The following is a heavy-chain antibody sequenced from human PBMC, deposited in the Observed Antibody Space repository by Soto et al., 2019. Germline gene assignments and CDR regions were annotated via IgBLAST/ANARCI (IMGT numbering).Heavy chain of an antibody. V-gene: IGHV4-39*01. J-gene: IGHJ4*02. CDR3: ARLEGLATISYYFDF. CDR2: IYYRGNT. D-gene: IGHD3-9*01. Sequence: SETLSLTCSVSGDSINSDKYYWGWIRQPPGKGLEWIGSIYYRGNTYYNPSLQTQVTISLDKSKSQFSLKLTSVTAADSAVYFCARLEGLATISYYFDFWGQGALVTVSS. CDR1: GDSINSDKYY.